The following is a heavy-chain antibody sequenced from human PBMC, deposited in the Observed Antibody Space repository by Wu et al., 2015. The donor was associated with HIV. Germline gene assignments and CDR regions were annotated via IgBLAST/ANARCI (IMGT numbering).Heavy chain of an antibody. Sequence: QVQLVQSGAEVKKPGASVKVSCKASGYTFTSYGFSWVRQAPGQGLEWMGWISAYNSNTNYAQKLRGRVTMTTDTSTSTAYMELRSLRSDDTAVYYCARGDWNDVWVGSDAFDIVGPRDNGHRLF. CDR2: ISAYNSNT. CDR3: ARGDWNDVWVGSDAFDI. CDR1: GYTFTSYG. V-gene: IGHV1-18*01. D-gene: IGHD1-1*01. J-gene: IGHJ3*02.